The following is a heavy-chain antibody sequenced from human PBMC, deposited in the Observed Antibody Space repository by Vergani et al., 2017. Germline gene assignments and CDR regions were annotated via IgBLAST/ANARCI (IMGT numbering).Heavy chain of an antibody. D-gene: IGHD3-16*01. J-gene: IGHJ2*01. CDR2: IYNSGNG. CDR3: ASGKYYSDSTSHFRGRYFDV. V-gene: IGHV4-39*01. CDR1: GDSIISSSYY. Sequence: QMQLQESGPGLVKASETLSLTCTVSGDSIISSSYYWGWIRQPPGKGLEWIGSIYNSGNGDSSSSLKSRVTISADTSKNQFSLRLTSVTAAETAVYYCASGKYYSDSTSHFRGRYFDVWGRGTLVTVPS.